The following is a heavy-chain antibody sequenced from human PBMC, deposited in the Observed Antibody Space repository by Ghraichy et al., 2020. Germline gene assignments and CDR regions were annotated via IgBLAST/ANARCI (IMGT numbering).Heavy chain of an antibody. Sequence: GESLNISCAASGFTFNTYSMNWVRQAPGKGLEWVSSIDTSSSVINYAESLRGRFTISRDNARNSLYLQMNSLRAEDTAVYYCAGGLCSGGRCSYSFDCWGQGTLVTVSS. CDR1: GFTFNTYS. D-gene: IGHD2-15*01. V-gene: IGHV3-21*01. J-gene: IGHJ4*02. CDR2: IDTSSSVI. CDR3: AGGLCSGGRCSYSFDC.